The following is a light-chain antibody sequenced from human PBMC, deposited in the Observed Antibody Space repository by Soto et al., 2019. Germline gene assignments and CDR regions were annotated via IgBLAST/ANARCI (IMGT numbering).Light chain of an antibody. CDR3: SSYRTSSTAVL. CDR1: SSDVGGYNY. Sequence: QSVLTQPASVSGSPGQSIAISCTGTSSDVGGYNYVSWYQQHPGKAPKLMIYDVSNRPSGVSDRFSGSKSGNTASLTISGLDAADAAVYYCSSYRTSSTAVLFGGG. J-gene: IGLJ2*01. V-gene: IGLV2-14*01. CDR2: DVS.